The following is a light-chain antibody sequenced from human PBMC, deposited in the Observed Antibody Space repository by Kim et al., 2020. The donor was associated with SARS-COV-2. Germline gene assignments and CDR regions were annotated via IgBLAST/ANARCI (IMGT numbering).Light chain of an antibody. J-gene: IGLJ2*01. CDR1: SSDIGAYNY. CDR2: NVS. V-gene: IGLV2-14*04. Sequence: GQSITISCSGTSSDIGAYNYVTWYQQCPGEVPKLIIYNVSERPSGVSNRFSASKSGNTASLTISGLQAEDEADYYCSSYTTSNTVVFGGGTKLTVL. CDR3: SSYTTSNTVV.